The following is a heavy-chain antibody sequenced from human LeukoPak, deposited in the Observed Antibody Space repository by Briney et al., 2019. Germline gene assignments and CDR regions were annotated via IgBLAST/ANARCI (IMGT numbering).Heavy chain of an antibody. J-gene: IGHJ6*02. CDR2: INHSGST. Sequence: PSETLSLTCAVYGGSFSGYYWSWIRQAPGKGLEWIGEINHSGSTNYNPSLKSRVTISVDTSKNQFSLKLSSVTAADTAVYYCARVGGWQLGPMYYYYGMDVWGQGTTVTVSS. CDR1: GGSFSGYY. CDR3: ARVGGWQLGPMYYYYGMDV. V-gene: IGHV4-34*01. D-gene: IGHD4-23*01.